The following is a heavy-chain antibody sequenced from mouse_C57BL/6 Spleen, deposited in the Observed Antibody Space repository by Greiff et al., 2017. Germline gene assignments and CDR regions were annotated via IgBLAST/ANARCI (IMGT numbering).Heavy chain of an antibody. CDR3: AGLTAQATGYFDY. CDR1: GYTFTDYN. CDR2: INPNNGGT. D-gene: IGHD3-2*02. J-gene: IGHJ2*01. V-gene: IGHV1-22*01. Sequence: VQLQQSGPELVKPGASVKMSCKASGYTFTDYNMHWVKQSHGKSLVWIGYINPNNGGTSYNQKFKGKATLTVNKSSSTAYMELRSLTSEDSAVYYCAGLTAQATGYFDYWGQGTTLTVSS.